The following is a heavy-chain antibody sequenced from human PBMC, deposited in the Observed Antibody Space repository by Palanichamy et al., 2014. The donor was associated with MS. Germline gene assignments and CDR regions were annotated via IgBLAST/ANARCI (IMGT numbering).Heavy chain of an antibody. Sequence: QITLQESGPCADTPPDRPSRRPAPSLASRSAVLERAWAGSVSPQERPPEWLAVIYWDDYNHHNPSLRNRLTITRDTSKNQVVLTMTNMDPADTASYFCARREWALTRGGAFDIWGQGTLVTVST. CDR2: IYWDDYN. D-gene: IGHD3-10*01. J-gene: IGHJ3*02. CDR1: ASRSAVLERA. V-gene: IGHV2-5*02. CDR3: ARREWALTRGGAFDI.